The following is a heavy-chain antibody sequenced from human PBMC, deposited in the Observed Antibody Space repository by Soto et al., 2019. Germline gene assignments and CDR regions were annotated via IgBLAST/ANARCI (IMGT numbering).Heavy chain of an antibody. Sequence: ASVKVSCKASGYTFTSYDINWVRQATGQGLEWMGWMNPNSGNTGFAQKFQGRVTMTRNTSISTAYMELSSLRSDDTAVYYCAGLGYSSSWGPSRDYYFDYWGQGTLVTVSS. D-gene: IGHD6-13*01. CDR2: MNPNSGNT. V-gene: IGHV1-8*01. CDR3: AGLGYSSSWGPSRDYYFDY. J-gene: IGHJ4*02. CDR1: GYTFTSYD.